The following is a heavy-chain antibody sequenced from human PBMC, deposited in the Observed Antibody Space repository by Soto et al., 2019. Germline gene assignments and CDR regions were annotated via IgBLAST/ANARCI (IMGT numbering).Heavy chain of an antibody. CDR1: GGSISISGYY. V-gene: IGHV4-39*01. D-gene: IGHD6-6*01. J-gene: IGHJ6*02. CDR2: IYYSGST. Sequence: PSETLSLTCTVSGGSISISGYYWGWIRQPPGKGLEWIGSIYYSGSTYYNPSLKSRVTISVDTSKNQFSLKLSSVTAADTAVYYCARQSAYSSSSSDYYYGMDVWGQGTTVTVSS. CDR3: ARQSAYSSSSSDYYYGMDV.